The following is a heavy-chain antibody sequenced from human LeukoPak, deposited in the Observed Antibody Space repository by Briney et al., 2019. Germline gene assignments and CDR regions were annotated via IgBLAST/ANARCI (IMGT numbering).Heavy chain of an antibody. CDR1: GFTFSSYS. D-gene: IGHD6-19*01. CDR3: ARKYSSGWYFDY. J-gene: IGHJ4*02. V-gene: IGHV3-48*04. CDR2: ISSSGSTI. Sequence: QTGGSLRLSCAASGFTFSSYSMNWVRQAPGKGLEWVSYISSSGSTIYYADSVKGRFTISRDNAKNSLYLQMNSLRAEDTAVYYCARKYSSGWYFDYWGQGTLVTVSS.